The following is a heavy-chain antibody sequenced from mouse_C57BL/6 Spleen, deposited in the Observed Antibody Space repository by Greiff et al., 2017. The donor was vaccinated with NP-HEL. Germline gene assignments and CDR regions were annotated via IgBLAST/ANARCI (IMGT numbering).Heavy chain of an antibody. D-gene: IGHD1-1*01. CDR2: ISNLAYSI. CDR1: GFTFSDYG. Sequence: DVQLQESGGGLVQPGGSLKLSCAASGFTFSDYGMAWVRQAPRKGPEWVAFISNLAYSIYYADTVTGRFTISRENAKNTLYLEMSSLRSEDTAMYYCARTFGASGSSLYWYFDVWGTGTTVTVSS. V-gene: IGHV5-15*01. CDR3: ARTFGASGSSLYWYFDV. J-gene: IGHJ1*03.